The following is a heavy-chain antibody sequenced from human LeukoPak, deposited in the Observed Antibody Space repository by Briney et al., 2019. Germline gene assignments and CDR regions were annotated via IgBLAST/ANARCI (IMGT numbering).Heavy chain of an antibody. J-gene: IGHJ6*03. CDR2: IRYDGSNK. CDR1: GFTFSSYG. CDR3: TKATRYVVRGAFGEPSFYYYMDV. Sequence: GGSLRLSCAASGFTFSSYGMHWVRQAPGKGLEWVAFIRYDGSNKYYADSVKGRFTISRDNSKNTLFLQMNSLRAEDTAVYYCTKATRYVVRGAFGEPSFYYYMDVWGKGTTVTVSS. V-gene: IGHV3-30*02. D-gene: IGHD3-10*01.